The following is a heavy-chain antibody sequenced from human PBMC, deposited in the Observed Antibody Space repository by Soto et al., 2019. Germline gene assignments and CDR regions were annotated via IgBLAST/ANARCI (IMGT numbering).Heavy chain of an antibody. CDR3: ARTAGRRWLQLDY. J-gene: IGHJ4*02. Sequence: XTLSLPCTVSGGSLSSGSYYWSWIRQPPGKGLEWIGYIYYSGSTKYNPSLKSRVTISVDTSKKQFSLKLSSVTAADTAVYYCARTAGRRWLQLDYWGQGTLVPVS. V-gene: IGHV4-61*01. D-gene: IGHD5-18*01. CDR2: IYYSGST. CDR1: GGSLSSGSYY.